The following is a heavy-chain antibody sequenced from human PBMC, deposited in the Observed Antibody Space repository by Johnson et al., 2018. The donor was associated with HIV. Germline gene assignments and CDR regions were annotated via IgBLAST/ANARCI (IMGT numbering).Heavy chain of an antibody. CDR1: GFTVSSNY. D-gene: IGHD3-22*01. CDR3: ARDPELDYFDNRAFDI. Sequence: QVQLVESGGGVVQPGGSLRLSCAASGFTVSSNYMSWIRQAPGKGLEWVSYISSSGSTIYYADSVKGRFTISRDNAKNSLSLQMDSLRAEDTAVYYCARDPELDYFDNRAFDIWGQGTMVTVSS. CDR2: ISSSGSTI. J-gene: IGHJ3*02. V-gene: IGHV3-11*04.